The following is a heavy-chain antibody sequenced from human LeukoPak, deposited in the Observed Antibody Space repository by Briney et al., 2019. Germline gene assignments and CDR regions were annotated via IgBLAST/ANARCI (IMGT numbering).Heavy chain of an antibody. V-gene: IGHV5-51*01. CDR3: ARRPRDCSGGCCYDF. CDR2: IYPGDSDT. CDR1: GYSFINYW. J-gene: IGHJ4*02. D-gene: IGHD2-15*01. Sequence: GESLKISCKVSGYSFINYWIAWVRQKPGKGLEWVGIIYPGDSDTRYSPSFQGQVTISADKSMKTTYLQWSALQASDTAMYYCARRPRDCSGGCCYDFWGQGTLVSVPS.